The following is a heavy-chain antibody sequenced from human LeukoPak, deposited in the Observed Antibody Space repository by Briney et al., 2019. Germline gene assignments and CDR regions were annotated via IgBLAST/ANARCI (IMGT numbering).Heavy chain of an antibody. CDR3: ARSETYYYDSSGYYILDY. V-gene: IGHV1-8*01. Sequence: RASVKVSCKASGYTFTSYDINWVRQATGQGLEWMGWMNPNSGKTGYAQKFQGRVTMTRNTSISTAYMELSSLRSEDTAVYYCARSETYYYDSSGYYILDYWGQGTLVTVSS. D-gene: IGHD3-22*01. CDR1: GYTFTSYD. CDR2: MNPNSGKT. J-gene: IGHJ4*02.